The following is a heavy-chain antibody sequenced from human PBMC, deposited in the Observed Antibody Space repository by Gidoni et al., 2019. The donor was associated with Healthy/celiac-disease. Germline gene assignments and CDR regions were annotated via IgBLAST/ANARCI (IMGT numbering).Heavy chain of an antibody. D-gene: IGHD7-27*01. CDR2: IYYSGST. CDR1: GGSISSSSYY. Sequence: QLQLQESGPGLVKPSETLSLTCTVSGGSISSSSYYWGWIRQPPGKGLEWIGSIYYSGSTYSNPSLKSRVTISVDTSKNQFSLKLSSVTAADTAVYYCARGYESYTGDGLDYWGQGTLVTVSS. V-gene: IGHV4-39*01. CDR3: ARGYESYTGDGLDY. J-gene: IGHJ4*02.